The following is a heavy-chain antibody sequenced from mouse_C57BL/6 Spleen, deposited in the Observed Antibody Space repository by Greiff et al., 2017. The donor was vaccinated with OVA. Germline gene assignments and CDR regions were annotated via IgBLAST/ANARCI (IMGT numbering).Heavy chain of an antibody. D-gene: IGHD1-1*01. CDR1: GYSFTDYN. Sequence: EVQLQQSGPELVKPGASVKISCKASGYSFTDYNMNWVKQSNGKSLEWIGVINPNYGTTSYNQKFKGKATLTVDQSSSTAYMQLNSLTSEDSAVYYCAREGYYGSSYVPFAYWGQGTLVTVSA. V-gene: IGHV1-39*01. J-gene: IGHJ3*01. CDR3: AREGYYGSSYVPFAY. CDR2: INPNYGTT.